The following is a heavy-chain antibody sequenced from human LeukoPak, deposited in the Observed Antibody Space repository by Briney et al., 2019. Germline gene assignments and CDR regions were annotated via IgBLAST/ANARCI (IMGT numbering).Heavy chain of an antibody. CDR3: ARDGY. J-gene: IGHJ4*02. CDR1: GFIFSSYA. CDR2: ISYDGSNK. V-gene: IGHV3-30-3*01. Sequence: GRSLRLSCAASGFIFSSYAMHWVRQAPGKGLEWVAVISYDGSNKYYADSVKGRFTISRDNSKNTLYLQMNSLRAEDTAVYYCARDGYWGQGTLVTVSS.